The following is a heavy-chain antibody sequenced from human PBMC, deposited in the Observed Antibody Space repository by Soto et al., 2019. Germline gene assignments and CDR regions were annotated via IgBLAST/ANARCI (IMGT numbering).Heavy chain of an antibody. CDR3: AIGSTSLGMDV. CDR2: MYYSGST. J-gene: IGHJ6*02. D-gene: IGHD2-2*01. V-gene: IGHV4-31*03. Sequence: QVQLQESGPGLVKPSQTLSLTCTVSGGSIRSGCYYWSWIRQHPGKGLKWIGYMYYSGSTYYNPSVKSRVTISVDTSKNQFPLKLSSVTAADTAVYYCAIGSTSLGMDVWGQGTTVTVSS. CDR1: GGSIRSGCYY.